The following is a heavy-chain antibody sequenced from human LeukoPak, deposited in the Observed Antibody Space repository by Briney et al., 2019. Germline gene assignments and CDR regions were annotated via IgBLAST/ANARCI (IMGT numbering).Heavy chain of an antibody. Sequence: GRSLRLSCAASGFTFSSYAMHWVRQAPGKGLEWVAVISNDGSNKYYADSVKGRFTISRDNSKNTLYLQMNSLRAEDTAVYYCARDFWSGRYYYGMDVWGQGTTVIVSS. J-gene: IGHJ6*02. V-gene: IGHV3-30-3*01. CDR3: ARDFWSGRYYYGMDV. D-gene: IGHD3-3*01. CDR1: GFTFSSYA. CDR2: ISNDGSNK.